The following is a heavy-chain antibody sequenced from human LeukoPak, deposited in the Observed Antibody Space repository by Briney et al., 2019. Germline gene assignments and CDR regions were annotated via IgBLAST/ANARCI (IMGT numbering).Heavy chain of an antibody. V-gene: IGHV3-7*03. J-gene: IGHJ4*02. CDR1: GFTFSTSW. CDR3: ARGRYSGTTYYFDY. D-gene: IGHD5-12*01. CDR2: IKKDGSET. Sequence: GGSLRLSCAASGFTFSTSWMSWVRQVPGKGLEWVANIKKDGSETYYVDSVKGRFTISRDNAKISLYLQMNSLRAEDTAMYYCARGRYSGTTYYFDYWGLGTLVTVSS.